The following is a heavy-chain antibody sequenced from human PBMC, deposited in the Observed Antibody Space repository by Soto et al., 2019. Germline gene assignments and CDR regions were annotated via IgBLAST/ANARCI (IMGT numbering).Heavy chain of an antibody. V-gene: IGHV4-30-4*01. Sequence: PSETLSLTCTVSGGSISSGDYYWSWIRQPPGKGLEWIGYIYYSGSTYCNPSLKSRVTISVDTSKNQFSLKLSSVTAADTAVYYCARDPWDNWNDDYYGMDVWGQGTTVTVS. J-gene: IGHJ6*02. CDR2: IYYSGST. D-gene: IGHD1-20*01. CDR1: GGSISSGDYY. CDR3: ARDPWDNWNDDYYGMDV.